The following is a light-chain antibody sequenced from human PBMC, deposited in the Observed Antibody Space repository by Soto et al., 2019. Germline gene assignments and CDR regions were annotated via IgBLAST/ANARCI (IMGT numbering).Light chain of an antibody. J-gene: IGLJ1*01. V-gene: IGLV1-40*01. Sequence: QSVLTQPPSVSGAPGQRVTISCTGSSSNIGAGYDVHWYQQLPGTAPKLLIYGNSNRPSGVPDRFSGSKSGTSASLAITGLQAEDEADYYCQVCESNGVFVFGIGTKVTVL. CDR3: QVCESNGVFV. CDR2: GNS. CDR1: SSNIGAGYD.